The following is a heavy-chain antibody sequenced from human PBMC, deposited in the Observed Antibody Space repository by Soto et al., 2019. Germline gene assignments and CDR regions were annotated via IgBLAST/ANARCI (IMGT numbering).Heavy chain of an antibody. CDR1: GYSFANYT. Sequence: QVQLVQSGAEVKKPGAPVTVSCKASGYSFANYTIHWVRQAPGQGLEWMGWLNPDTASTKFSPKFQGRAIITRDKSANTAFMQLTSLTSEDTALYYCARGGGYYGSGAYYRGYFDHWGLGTLVAVSS. CDR2: LNPDTAST. V-gene: IGHV1-3*01. J-gene: IGHJ4*02. D-gene: IGHD3-10*01. CDR3: ARGGGYYGSGAYYRGYFDH.